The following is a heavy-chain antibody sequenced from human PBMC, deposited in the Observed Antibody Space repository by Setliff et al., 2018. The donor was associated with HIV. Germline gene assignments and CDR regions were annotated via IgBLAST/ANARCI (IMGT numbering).Heavy chain of an antibody. V-gene: IGHV3-49*03. CDR1: GFNFADYG. CDR2: IRSKAHGGTT. Sequence: SGGSLRLSCTGSGFNFADYGISWFRQAPGKGLEWVSFIRSKAHGGTTDYAAPVKGRFTISRDDSKNTLYLQMNSLKTEDTAVYYCTTDLGGSYHGWNYWGQGTLVTVSS. CDR3: TTDLGGSYHGWNY. J-gene: IGHJ4*02. D-gene: IGHD1-26*01.